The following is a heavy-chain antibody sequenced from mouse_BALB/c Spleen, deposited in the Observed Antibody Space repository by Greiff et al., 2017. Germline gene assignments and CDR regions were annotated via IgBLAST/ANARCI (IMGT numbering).Heavy chain of an antibody. D-gene: IGHD3-1*01. V-gene: IGHV5-17*02. CDR2: ISSGSSTI. J-gene: IGHJ4*01. CDR1: GFTFSSFG. CDR3: ARAGLRPSYAMDY. Sequence: DVQLVESGGGLVQPGGSRKLSCTASGFTFSSFGMHWVRQAPEKGLEWVAYISSGSSTIYYADTVKGRFTISRDNPKNTLFLQMTSLRSEDTAMYYCARAGLRPSYAMDYWGQGTSVTVSA.